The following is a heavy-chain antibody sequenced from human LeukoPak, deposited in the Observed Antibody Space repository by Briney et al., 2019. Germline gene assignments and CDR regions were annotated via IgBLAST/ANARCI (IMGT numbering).Heavy chain of an antibody. V-gene: IGHV1-2*02. D-gene: IGHD6-6*01. CDR1: GYTFTGYY. Sequence: ASVKVSCKASGYTFTGYYMHWVRQAPGQGLEWMEWINPNSGGTNYAQKFQGRVTMTRDTSISTAYMELSRLRSDDTAVYYCARDRNRIAARPSPKVGFDPWGQGTLVTVSS. CDR3: ARDRNRIAARPSPKVGFDP. J-gene: IGHJ5*02. CDR2: INPNSGGT.